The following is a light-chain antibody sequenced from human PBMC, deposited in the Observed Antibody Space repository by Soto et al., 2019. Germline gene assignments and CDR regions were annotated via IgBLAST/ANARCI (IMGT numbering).Light chain of an antibody. CDR2: EVR. Sequence: QSVLAQPGSVSGSAGQSITISCTGTSSDIGSYNYVAWYQQFPGKTPKLIIYEVRNRPSGVSFRFSGSKSGNTASLTISGLQAEDEADYYCISYRGSDTSYVFGTGTKVTVL. J-gene: IGLJ1*01. CDR1: SSDIGSYNY. CDR3: ISYRGSDTSYV. V-gene: IGLV2-14*01.